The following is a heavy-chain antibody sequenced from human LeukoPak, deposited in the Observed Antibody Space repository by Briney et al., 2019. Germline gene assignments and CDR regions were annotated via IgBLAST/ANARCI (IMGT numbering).Heavy chain of an antibody. CDR2: INHSGST. Sequence: AETLSLTCAVYGWSFSHYYWSWIRQPPGKGLEWIGEINHSGSTNYNPSLKSRVTISVDTSKNQFSLKLSSVTAADTAVYYCARALGYCSSTSCPTFDPWGQGTLVTVSS. D-gene: IGHD2-2*01. CDR1: GWSFSHYY. CDR3: ARALGYCSSTSCPTFDP. J-gene: IGHJ5*02. V-gene: IGHV4-34*01.